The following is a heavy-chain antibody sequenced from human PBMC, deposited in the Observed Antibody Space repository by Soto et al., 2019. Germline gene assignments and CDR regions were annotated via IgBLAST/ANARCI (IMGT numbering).Heavy chain of an antibody. Sequence: SETLSLTCTVSGGSITSISYYWGWIRQPPGKGREWIGYIYHSGSTYYNPSLKSRVTISVDRSKSQFSLKLSSVTAADTAVYYCARVPGPWGQGTLVTVSS. J-gene: IGHJ5*02. CDR1: GGSITSISYY. CDR3: ARVPGP. V-gene: IGHV4-30-2*01. CDR2: IYHSGST.